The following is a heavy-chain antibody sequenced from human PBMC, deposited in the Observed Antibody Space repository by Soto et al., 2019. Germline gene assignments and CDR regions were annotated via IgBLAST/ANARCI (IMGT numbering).Heavy chain of an antibody. CDR1: GYSFTRHS. Sequence: QVQLVQSGAEVKKPGASVKVSCKASGYSFTRHSMQWVRQAPGQGLEWMGIINPSGGSTNYAQKFQGRVTMTRDTSTSTVYMERSSLRADDTAEYYCARDARVSSSIIDYWGQGTLVTVSS. V-gene: IGHV1-46*01. D-gene: IGHD6-6*01. CDR2: INPSGGST. CDR3: ARDARVSSSIIDY. J-gene: IGHJ4*02.